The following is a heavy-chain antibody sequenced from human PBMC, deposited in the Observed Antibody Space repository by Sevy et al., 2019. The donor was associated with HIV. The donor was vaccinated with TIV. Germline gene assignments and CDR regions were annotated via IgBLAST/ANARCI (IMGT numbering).Heavy chain of an antibody. V-gene: IGHV3-23*01. CDR3: ARNLSPSGAFDI. D-gene: IGHD6-25*01. CDR1: GLTFSNYV. J-gene: IGHJ3*02. CDR2: ISGSSGTT. Sequence: GGSLILSCAASGLTFSNYVMSWVRQAPGKGLEWLSVISGSSGTTYAAESVKGRFTNSRDNSKNTLYLHMSSLGAEDTAVYYCARNLSPSGAFDIWGQGTRVTVSS.